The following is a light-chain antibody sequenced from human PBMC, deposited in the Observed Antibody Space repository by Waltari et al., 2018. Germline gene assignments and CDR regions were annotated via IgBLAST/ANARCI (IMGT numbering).Light chain of an antibody. CDR1: SSNIGAGND. J-gene: IGLJ1*01. CDR3: QSFDNSLSVPYV. CDR2: ANP. Sequence: QSVLTQPPSVSGAPGQRVTISCTGSSSNIGAGNDVHWYQQLPGAAPKLRISANPNMPEGLADRVPGTESGASPSLAITGLQAEDEGDYYCQSFDNSLSVPYVFGTGTKVTVL. V-gene: IGLV1-40*01.